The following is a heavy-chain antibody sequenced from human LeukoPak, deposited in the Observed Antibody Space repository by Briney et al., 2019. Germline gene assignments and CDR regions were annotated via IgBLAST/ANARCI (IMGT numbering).Heavy chain of an antibody. V-gene: IGHV4-4*07. J-gene: IGHJ6*02. CDR1: GGSISSYY. Sequence: RTSETLSLTCTVSGGSISSYYWSWIRRPAGKGLEWIGRIYTSGSTNYNPSLKSRVTMSVDTSKKQFSLKLSSVTAADTAVYYCARGGKYYDILTGYYRDAYGMDVWGQGTTVTVSS. D-gene: IGHD3-9*01. CDR3: ARGGKYYDILTGYYRDAYGMDV. CDR2: IYTSGST.